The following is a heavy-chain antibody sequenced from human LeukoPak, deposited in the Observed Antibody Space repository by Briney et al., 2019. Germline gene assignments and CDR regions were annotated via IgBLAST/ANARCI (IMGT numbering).Heavy chain of an antibody. Sequence: SETLSLTCTVSGGSISSSSYYWGWIRQPPGKGLEWIGSIHHRGSTDYNPSLKSRVTISLDTPKNQFSLRLSSVTAADTAVYYCARVSGSYYRGVDYWGQGTLVTVSS. CDR2: IHHRGST. V-gene: IGHV4-39*07. CDR1: GGSISSSSYY. J-gene: IGHJ4*02. D-gene: IGHD1-26*01. CDR3: ARVSGSYYRGVDY.